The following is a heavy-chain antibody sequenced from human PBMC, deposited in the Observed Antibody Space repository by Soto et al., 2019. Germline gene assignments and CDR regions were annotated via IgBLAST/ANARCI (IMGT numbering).Heavy chain of an antibody. CDR2: ISGSGGST. J-gene: IGHJ5*02. CDR3: AKDREEDIAAAGNWFDP. D-gene: IGHD6-13*01. V-gene: IGHV3-23*01. Sequence: GGSLRLSCAASGFTFSSYAMSWVRQAPGKGLEWVSAISGSGGSTYYADSVKGRFTISRDNSKNTLYLQMNSLRAEDTAVYYCAKDREEDIAAAGNWFDPWGQGTLVTVSS. CDR1: GFTFSSYA.